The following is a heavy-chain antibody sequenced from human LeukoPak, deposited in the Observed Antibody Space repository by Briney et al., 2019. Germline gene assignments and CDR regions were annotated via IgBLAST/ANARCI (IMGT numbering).Heavy chain of an antibody. CDR2: INHSGST. CDR3: ARTLGY. J-gene: IGHJ4*02. CDR1: GGSYSGYY. Sequence: SEALSLTCAVYGGSYSGYYWSWIRQPPGKGLEWIGEINHSGSTNYNPSLKSRVTISVDTSKNQFSLKLSSVTAADTAVYYCARTLGYWGQGTLVTVSS. V-gene: IGHV4-34*01. D-gene: IGHD7-27*01.